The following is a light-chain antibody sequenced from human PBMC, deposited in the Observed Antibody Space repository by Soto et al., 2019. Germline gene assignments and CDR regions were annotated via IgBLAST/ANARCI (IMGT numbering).Light chain of an antibody. CDR2: EVS. CDR3: SSYAASNNLGV. J-gene: IGLJ2*01. Sequence: QSALTQPPSASGSPGQSVTISCIGTSSDVGGYNYVSWYQQHPGKAPKLMIYEVSKRPSGVPDRFAGSKSGNTASLTVSGLQAEYEADYYCSSYAASNNLGVFGGGTKVTV. CDR1: SSDVGGYNY. V-gene: IGLV2-8*01.